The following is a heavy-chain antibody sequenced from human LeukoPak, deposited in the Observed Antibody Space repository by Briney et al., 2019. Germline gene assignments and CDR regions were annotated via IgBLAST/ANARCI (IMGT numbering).Heavy chain of an antibody. CDR1: GFTFSSYG. V-gene: IGHV3-30*02. Sequence: GGSLRLSCAASGFTFSSYGMHWVRQAPCKGLEWVAFIRYDGSNKYYADSVKGRFTISRENSKNTLYLQMNSLRAEDTAVYYCAKSDWNYGTADAFDIWGQGTMVTVSS. J-gene: IGHJ3*02. D-gene: IGHD1-7*01. CDR2: IRYDGSNK. CDR3: AKSDWNYGTADAFDI.